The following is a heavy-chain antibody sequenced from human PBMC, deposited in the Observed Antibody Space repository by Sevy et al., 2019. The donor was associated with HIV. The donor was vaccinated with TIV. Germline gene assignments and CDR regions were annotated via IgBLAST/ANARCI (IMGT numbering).Heavy chain of an antibody. V-gene: IGHV4-30-2*01. D-gene: IGHD4-17*01. J-gene: IGHJ4*02. Sequence: SETLSLTCAVSGGSISSGGYSWSWIRQPPGKGLEWIGYTYHGGNTYYNPSLKSRVTISVDRSKNQFSLKLSSVTAADTAVYYCARAAASVTTVTHFDYWGQGTLVTVSS. CDR2: TYHGGNT. CDR3: ARAAASVTTVTHFDY. CDR1: GGSISSGGYS.